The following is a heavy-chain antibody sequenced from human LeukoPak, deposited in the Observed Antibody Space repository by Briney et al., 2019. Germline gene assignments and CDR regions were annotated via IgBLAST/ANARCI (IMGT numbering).Heavy chain of an antibody. CDR2: INPSGGST. J-gene: IGHJ4*02. CDR1: GYTFTSYY. V-gene: IGHV1-46*01. D-gene: IGHD3-22*01. CDR3: ARGYYYDSSGRGAFFDY. Sequence: ASVKVSCKASGYTFTSYYMHWVRQAPGQGLEWMGIINPSGGSTSYVEKFHGRVTMTRDTSASTVFVELSSLRSEDTAVYYCARGYYYDSSGRGAFFDYWGQGTLVTVSS.